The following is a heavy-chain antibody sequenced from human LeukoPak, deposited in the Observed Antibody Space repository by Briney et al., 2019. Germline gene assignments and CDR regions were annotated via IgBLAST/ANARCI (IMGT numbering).Heavy chain of an antibody. V-gene: IGHV3-48*03. CDR1: GFTFSSYE. J-gene: IGHJ4*02. CDR3: ARERGYFDY. Sequence: PGGSLRLSCAASGFTFSSYEMNWVRQAPGKGLEWVSYISSSGSTIYYADSVKGRFTISRDNAKNSLYLQMNSLRAEDTAVYCCARERGYFDYWGQGTLVTVSS. CDR2: ISSSGSTI.